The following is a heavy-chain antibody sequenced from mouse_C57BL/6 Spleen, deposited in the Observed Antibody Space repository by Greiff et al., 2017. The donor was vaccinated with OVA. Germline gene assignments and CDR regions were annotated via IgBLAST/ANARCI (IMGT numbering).Heavy chain of an antibody. CDR3: ARYGGKRNFDY. D-gene: IGHD2-1*01. CDR1: GFTFTDYY. J-gene: IGHJ2*01. V-gene: IGHV7-3*01. Sequence: EVKLMESGGGLVQPGGSLSLSCAASGFTFTDYYMSWVRQPPGKALEWLGFIRNKANGYTTEYSASVKGRFTISRDNSQSILYLQMNALRAEDSATYYCARYGGKRNFDYWGQGTTLTVSS. CDR2: IRNKANGYTT.